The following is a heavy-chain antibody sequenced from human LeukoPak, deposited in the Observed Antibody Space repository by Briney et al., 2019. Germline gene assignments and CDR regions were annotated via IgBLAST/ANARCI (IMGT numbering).Heavy chain of an antibody. D-gene: IGHD6-13*01. CDR3: ARGRRAAANSGLLAFDL. CDR1: GGSISSSRYS. J-gene: IGHJ2*01. Sequence: SETLSLTCTVSGGSISSSRYSWGWIRQPPGKGPEWIGSIYYSGSTNYNPSLKSRVTISVDTSKNQFSLKLSSVTAADTAVYYCARGRRAAANSGLLAFDLWGRGTLVTVSS. V-gene: IGHV4-39*07. CDR2: IYYSGST.